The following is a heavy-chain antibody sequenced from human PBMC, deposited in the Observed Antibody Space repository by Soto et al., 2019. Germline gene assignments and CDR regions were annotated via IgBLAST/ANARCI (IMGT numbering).Heavy chain of an antibody. Sequence: GASVKVSCTASGYTFTSYGISWVRQAPGQGLEWMGWISAYNGNTNYAQKLQGRVTMTTDTSTSTAYVELRSLRSDDTAVYYCARDPYSPEGFDPWGQGTRVTVSS. V-gene: IGHV1-18*01. CDR3: ARDPYSPEGFDP. D-gene: IGHD6-13*01. CDR2: ISAYNGNT. CDR1: GYTFTSYG. J-gene: IGHJ5*02.